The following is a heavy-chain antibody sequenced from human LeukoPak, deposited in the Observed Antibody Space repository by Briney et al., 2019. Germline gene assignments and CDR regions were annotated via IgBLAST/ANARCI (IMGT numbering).Heavy chain of an antibody. J-gene: IGHJ4*02. V-gene: IGHV4-59*08. Sequence: SETLSLTRTVSGDSISSYYWSWIRQPPGKGLEWIGYIYYSGSTNYNPSLKSRVTISVDTSKNQFSLKLSSVTAADTAVYYCARRVSRAGPVDYWGQGTLVTVSS. CDR3: ARRVSRAGPVDY. CDR2: IYYSGST. CDR1: GDSISSYY. D-gene: IGHD3-10*01.